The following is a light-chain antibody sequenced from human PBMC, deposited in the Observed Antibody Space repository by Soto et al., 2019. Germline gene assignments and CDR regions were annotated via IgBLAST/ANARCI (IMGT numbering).Light chain of an antibody. CDR2: EVS. CDR3: SSYASSSTLV. CDR1: SSDIGSYHY. V-gene: IGLV2-14*01. Sequence: QSVLTQPASVSGSPGQSIAISCTGTSSDIGSYHYVSWYQHHPGKAPKLITYEVSNRPSGVSDRFSGSKSGNTASLTISGLQAEDVADYYCSSYASSSTLVFGGGTNLTVL. J-gene: IGLJ2*01.